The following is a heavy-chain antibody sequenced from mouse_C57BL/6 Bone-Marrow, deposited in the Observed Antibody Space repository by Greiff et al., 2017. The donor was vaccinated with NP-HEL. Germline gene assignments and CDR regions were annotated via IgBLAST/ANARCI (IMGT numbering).Heavy chain of an antibody. CDR1: GYTFTSYW. J-gene: IGHJ2*01. CDR2: INPSNGGT. CDR3: ARLQLRLQYYCDY. D-gene: IGHD3-1*01. Sequence: QVQLQQSGTELVKPGASVKLSCKASGYTFTSYWMHWVKQRPGQGLEWIGNINPSNGGTNYNEKFKSKATLTVDKSSSTAYMQLSSLTSEDSAVYYCARLQLRLQYYCDYWGQGTTLTVSS. V-gene: IGHV1-53*01.